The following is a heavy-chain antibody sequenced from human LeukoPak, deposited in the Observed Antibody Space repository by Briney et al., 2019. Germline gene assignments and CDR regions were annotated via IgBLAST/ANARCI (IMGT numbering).Heavy chain of an antibody. CDR2: ISYSGGGT. CDR3: AKGPDYDILTGYYYYMDV. J-gene: IGHJ6*03. Sequence: QAGGSLRLSCEASGFTFSTSGLSWVRQAPGKGLEWVSGISYSGGGTHYADSVKGRFTISRDNSKNTLYLQMNSLRAEDTAVYYCAKGPDYDILTGYYYYMDVWGKGTTVTISS. D-gene: IGHD3-9*01. V-gene: IGHV3-23*01. CDR1: GFTFSTSG.